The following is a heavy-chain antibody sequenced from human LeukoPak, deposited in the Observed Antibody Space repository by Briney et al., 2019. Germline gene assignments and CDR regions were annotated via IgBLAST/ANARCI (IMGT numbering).Heavy chain of an antibody. D-gene: IGHD3-3*01. CDR2: INHSGST. Sequence: SETLSLTCAVYGGSFSGYYWSWIRQPPGKGLEWIGEINHSGSTNYNPSLKSRVTISVDTSKNQFSLKLSSVTAADTAVYYCARVLPYYDFWSGYYPDAFDIWGQGTMVTVSS. J-gene: IGHJ3*02. CDR1: GGSFSGYY. CDR3: ARVLPYYDFWSGYYPDAFDI. V-gene: IGHV4-34*01.